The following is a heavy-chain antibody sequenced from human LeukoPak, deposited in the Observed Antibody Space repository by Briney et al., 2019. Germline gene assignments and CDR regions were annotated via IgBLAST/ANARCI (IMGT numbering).Heavy chain of an antibody. CDR1: GGSIISYY. CDR3: ASVSSSDYGDWFDL. Sequence: SETLSLTCAAPGGSIISYYWSWIRQPPGKRLEWIAYIYYSGSTNYNPSLKSRLTISVDTSNNQLSLKLTSLTRAAPAPSYCASVSSSDYGDWFDLWGQGTLVTVSS. V-gene: IGHV4-59*01. J-gene: IGHJ5*02. D-gene: IGHD6-6*01. CDR2: IYYSGST.